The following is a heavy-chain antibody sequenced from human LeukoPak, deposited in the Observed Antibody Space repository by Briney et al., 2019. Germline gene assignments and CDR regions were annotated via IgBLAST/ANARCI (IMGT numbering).Heavy chain of an antibody. D-gene: IGHD3-22*01. Sequence: SETLSLTCAVYGGSFSGYYWSWIRQPPGKGLEWIGEINHSGSTNYNPSLKSRVTISVDTSKNQFSLKLSSETAADTAVYYCARRAYYYRDSSGYLGPYYYYMDVWGKGTTVTVSS. J-gene: IGHJ6*03. CDR1: GGSFSGYY. CDR2: INHSGST. V-gene: IGHV4-34*01. CDR3: ARRAYYYRDSSGYLGPYYYYMDV.